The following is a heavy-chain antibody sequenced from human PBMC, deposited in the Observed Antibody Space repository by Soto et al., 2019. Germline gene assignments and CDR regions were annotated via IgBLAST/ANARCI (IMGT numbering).Heavy chain of an antibody. Sequence: GGSLRLSCAASGFTFSSYSMNWVRQAPGKGLEWVSSISSSSSYIYYADSVKGRFTISRDNAKNSLYLQMNSLRAEDTAVYYCAREYRGPWGGGPFDYWGQGTLVTVSS. V-gene: IGHV3-21*01. CDR2: ISSSSSYI. D-gene: IGHD3-16*01. J-gene: IGHJ4*02. CDR3: AREYRGPWGGGPFDY. CDR1: GFTFSSYS.